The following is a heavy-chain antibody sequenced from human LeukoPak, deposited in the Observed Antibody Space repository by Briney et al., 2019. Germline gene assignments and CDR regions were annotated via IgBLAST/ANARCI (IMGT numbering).Heavy chain of an antibody. Sequence: PSETLSLTCAVYGGSFSGYYWSWIRQPPGKGLEWIGEINHSGSTNYNPSLKSRVTISVDTSKNQFSLKLSSVTAADTAVYYCARGPFFDPYARHGRMSLLYWGQGTLVTVSS. D-gene: IGHD6-6*01. J-gene: IGHJ4*02. CDR1: GGSFSGYY. CDR3: ARGPFFDPYARHGRMSLLY. CDR2: INHSGST. V-gene: IGHV4-34*01.